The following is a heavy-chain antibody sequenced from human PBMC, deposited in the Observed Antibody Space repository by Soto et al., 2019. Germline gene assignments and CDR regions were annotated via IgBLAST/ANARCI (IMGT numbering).Heavy chain of an antibody. Sequence: PSETLSLTCAVSGGSISIGGYSWSWIRQPPGKGLEWIGYIYHSGSTYYNPSLKSRVTISVDRSKNQFSLKLSSVTAADTAVYYCARENNVLPGGYFDYWGQGTLVTVSS. V-gene: IGHV4-30-2*01. CDR2: IYHSGST. CDR3: ARENNVLPGGYFDY. CDR1: GGSISIGGYS. J-gene: IGHJ4*02. D-gene: IGHD3-10*01.